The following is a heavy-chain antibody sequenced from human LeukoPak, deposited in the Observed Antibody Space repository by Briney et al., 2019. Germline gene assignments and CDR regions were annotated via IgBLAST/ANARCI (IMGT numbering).Heavy chain of an antibody. CDR1: GFTFSSYG. V-gene: IGHV3-74*01. CDR2: INSDGSST. D-gene: IGHD3-10*01. Sequence: GGSLRLSCAASGFTFSSYGMHWVRQAPGKGLVWVSRINSDGSSTSYADSVKGRFTISRDNAKNTLYLQMNSLRAEDTAVYYCARGDLYYYGSGSYYRNNWFDPWGQGTLVTVSS. CDR3: ARGDLYYYGSGSYYRNNWFDP. J-gene: IGHJ5*02.